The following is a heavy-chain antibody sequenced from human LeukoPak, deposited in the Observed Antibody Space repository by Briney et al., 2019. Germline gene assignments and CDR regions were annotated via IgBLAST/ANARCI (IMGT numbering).Heavy chain of an antibody. J-gene: IGHJ6*04. D-gene: IGHD2-15*01. Sequence: SETLSLTCTVSGGSISSYYWSWIRQPPGKGLEWIGYIYYSGSTNYNPSLKSRVTISVDTSKNQFSLKLSSVTAADTAVYYCAREGGSGGSCYRKVPLPYYGMVVWRKGTTV. V-gene: IGHV4-59*01. CDR2: IYYSGST. CDR1: GGSISSYY. CDR3: AREGGSGGSCYRKVPLPYYGMVV.